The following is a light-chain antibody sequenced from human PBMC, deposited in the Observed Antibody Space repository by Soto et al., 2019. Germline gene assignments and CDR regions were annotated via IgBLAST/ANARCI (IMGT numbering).Light chain of an antibody. J-gene: IGKJ1*01. CDR1: QDISNR. Sequence: DIQMTQSPSSLSASLGDRITITCQASQDISNRLNWYQQKPGTAPKLLIYDASNLQTGVPSRFSGSGSGTAFTFTISGLQPEDTATYYCQQYDNRPSWTFGQGTKVEIK. CDR3: QQYDNRPSWT. CDR2: DAS. V-gene: IGKV1-33*01.